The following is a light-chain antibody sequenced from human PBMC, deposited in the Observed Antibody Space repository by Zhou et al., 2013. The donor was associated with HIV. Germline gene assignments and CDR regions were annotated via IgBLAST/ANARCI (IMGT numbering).Light chain of an antibody. CDR1: QGISTY. CDR2: AAS. CDR3: QQYNVWLPIT. J-gene: IGKJ5*01. Sequence: AIRMTQSPASFSASTGDRVTITCRASQGISTYLAWYQQKPGQAPKVLIYAASTLQSGVPSRFSGSGSGTDFTLTIDCLQSEDFGVYYCQQYNVWLPITFGQGTRLEIK. V-gene: IGKV1-8*01.